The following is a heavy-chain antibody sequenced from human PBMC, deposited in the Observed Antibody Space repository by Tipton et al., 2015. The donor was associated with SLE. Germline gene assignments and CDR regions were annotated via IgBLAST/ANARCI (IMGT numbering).Heavy chain of an antibody. J-gene: IGHJ6*02. CDR1: GGTFNSYA. D-gene: IGHD3-3*01. Sequence: QSGAEVKKPGSSVKVSCKASGGTFNSYAFSWVRQAPGQGLEWMGGIIPIFGTPNYAQNLQGRVRFTADESTSTVYMELSSLKSEDTALYYCATGPYETGAKYYYYGMDVWGQGTTVSVSS. CDR2: IIPIFGTP. V-gene: IGHV1-69*01. CDR3: ATGPYETGAKYYYYGMDV.